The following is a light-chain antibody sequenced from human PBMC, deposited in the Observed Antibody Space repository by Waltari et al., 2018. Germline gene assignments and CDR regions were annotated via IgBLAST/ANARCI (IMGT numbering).Light chain of an antibody. V-gene: IGKV4-1*01. CDR1: QSVLYSSDNKNY. CDR2: WAS. CDR3: QQHYTTPST. Sequence: DIVMTQSPDSLAVSLGERATINCKSSQSVLYSSDNKNYLAWYQQKPGQPPKLLFYWASTRESGVPERFSGSGSGKDFTLTISSLQAEDVAVYYCQQHYTTPSTFGPGTTVDIK. J-gene: IGKJ3*01.